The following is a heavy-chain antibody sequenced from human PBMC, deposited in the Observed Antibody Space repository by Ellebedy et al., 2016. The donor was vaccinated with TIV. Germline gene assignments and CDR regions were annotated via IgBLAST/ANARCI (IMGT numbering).Heavy chain of an antibody. D-gene: IGHD5-18*01. J-gene: IGHJ6*02. Sequence: AASVKVSCKASGYTFTRYGFTWVRQAPGQGLEWMGWISANSGNTNYAQKFQGRVTMTIDTSTSTAYMELRSLRSDDTAVYYCARDGGPRELWFQDYGMDVWGQGTTVTVSS. V-gene: IGHV1-18*04. CDR3: ARDGGPRELWFQDYGMDV. CDR1: GYTFTRYG. CDR2: ISANSGNT.